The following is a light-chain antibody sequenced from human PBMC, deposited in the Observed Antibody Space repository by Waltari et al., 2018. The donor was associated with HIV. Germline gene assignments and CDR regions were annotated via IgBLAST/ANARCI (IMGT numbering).Light chain of an antibody. J-gene: IGLJ3*02. CDR2: STN. V-gene: IGLV8-61*01. Sequence: QTVVSQERSFSVAPGGLGTPTCGLSSGSVSPSYSPRWYQQPPGQAPRTLIYSTNTRSSWVPDLCSSPILGKKAALYITGAQADDESDYYCGLFMGNGIWVFGGGTKLTVL. CDR1: SGSVSPSYS. CDR3: GLFMGNGIWV.